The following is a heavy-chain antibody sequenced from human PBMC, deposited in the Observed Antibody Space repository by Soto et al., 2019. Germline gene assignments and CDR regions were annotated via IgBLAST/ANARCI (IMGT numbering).Heavy chain of an antibody. V-gene: IGHV1-3*01. J-gene: IGHJ4*02. Sequence: ASVKVSCKASGYTFTSYAMHWVRQAPGQRLKWMGWINAGNGKTKYSQKLKGRVTITRDTSASKAYMELSSLRFEETAVYYGARGSGYYYWDDYWGQGTLVTVSS. D-gene: IGHD3-22*01. CDR1: GYTFTSYA. CDR3: ARGSGYYYWDDY. CDR2: INAGNGKT.